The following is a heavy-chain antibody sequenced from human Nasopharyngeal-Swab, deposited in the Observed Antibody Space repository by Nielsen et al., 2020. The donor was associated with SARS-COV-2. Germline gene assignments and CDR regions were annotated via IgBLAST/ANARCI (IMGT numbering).Heavy chain of an antibody. CDR1: GFPFDDYA. J-gene: IGHJ5*02. V-gene: IGHV3-9*01. CDR2: ISWNSGSI. D-gene: IGHD3-3*01. Sequence: GGSLRLSCAASGFPFDDYAMHWVRQAPGKGLEWVSGISWNSGSIGYADSVKGRFTISRDNAKNSLYLQMNSLRAEDTALYYCAKDYHYDFGTNWFDPWGQGTLVTVSS. CDR3: AKDYHYDFGTNWFDP.